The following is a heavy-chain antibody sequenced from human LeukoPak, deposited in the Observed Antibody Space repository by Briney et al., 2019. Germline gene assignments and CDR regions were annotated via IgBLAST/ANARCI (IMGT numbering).Heavy chain of an antibody. CDR3: AREGYCSSTSCYHYDYYYMDV. V-gene: IGHV3-23*01. Sequence: GGSLRLSCAASGFTFNNYALSWVRQAPGKGLEWVSAIHKTGDYTYYTDSVKGRFTISRDNSKNTLYLQMNSLRAEDTAVYYCAREGYCSSTSCYHYDYYYMDVWGKGTTVTVSS. CDR1: GFTFNNYA. J-gene: IGHJ6*03. D-gene: IGHD2-2*01. CDR2: IHKTGDYT.